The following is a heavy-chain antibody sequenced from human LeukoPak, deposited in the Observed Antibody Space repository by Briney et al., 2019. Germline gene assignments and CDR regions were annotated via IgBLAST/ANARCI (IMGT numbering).Heavy chain of an antibody. D-gene: IGHD2-21*01. Sequence: GGSLRLSCAASGFTFSSYSMNWVRQAPGKGLEWVSSISSSSYIYYADSVKGRFTISRDNAKNSLYLQMNSLRAEDTAVYYCARGISQRTTHASDIWGQGTMVTVSS. CDR2: ISSSSYI. J-gene: IGHJ3*02. CDR3: ARGISQRTTHASDI. CDR1: GFTFSSYS. V-gene: IGHV3-21*01.